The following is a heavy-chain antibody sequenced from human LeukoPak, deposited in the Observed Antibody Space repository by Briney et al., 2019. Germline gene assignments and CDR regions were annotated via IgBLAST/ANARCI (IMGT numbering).Heavy chain of an antibody. Sequence: GESLEISCKGSGYNFTSYWIGWVRQMSGKGLEWRGIIYPGDSDTRYSPSSKGQVTISADKSISTAYLQWSSPKASDTAMYYCARPVGTVAAQYDAFDIWGQGTMVTVSS. J-gene: IGHJ3*02. CDR2: IYPGDSDT. CDR3: ARPVGTVAAQYDAFDI. D-gene: IGHD6-19*01. CDR1: GYNFTSYW. V-gene: IGHV5-51*01.